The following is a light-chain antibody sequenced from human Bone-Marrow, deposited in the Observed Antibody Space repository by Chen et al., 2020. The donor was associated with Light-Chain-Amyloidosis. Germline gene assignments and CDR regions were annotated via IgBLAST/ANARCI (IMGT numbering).Light chain of an antibody. V-gene: IGLV3-25*03. CDR2: RDT. Sequence: SYELTQPPSVSVSPGQTARITCSGDDLPTKYAYWYQQKPGQAPVLVIHRDTERPSGISERFADYGSGTTATLTISGVQAEDEADYHCQSADSSGTYEVRFGGGTKLTVL. J-gene: IGLJ2*01. CDR1: DLPTKY. CDR3: QSADSSGTYEVR.